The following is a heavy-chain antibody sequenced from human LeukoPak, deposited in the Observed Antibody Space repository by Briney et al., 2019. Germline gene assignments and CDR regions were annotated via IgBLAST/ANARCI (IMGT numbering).Heavy chain of an antibody. J-gene: IGHJ4*02. CDR2: ISTDGSSN. Sequence: GGSLRLSCAASGFTFSGYWMHWVRQAPGKGLVWVSRISTDGSSNTYADSVKGRFTISRDNAKNTLYLQMSSLRAEDTAVYYCARGRLTSSWYYFDYWGQGTLVTVSS. D-gene: IGHD6-19*01. CDR3: ARGRLTSSWYYFDY. V-gene: IGHV3-74*01. CDR1: GFTFSGYW.